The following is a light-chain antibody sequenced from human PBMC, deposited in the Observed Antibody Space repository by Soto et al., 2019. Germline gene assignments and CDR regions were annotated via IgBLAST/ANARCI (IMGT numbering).Light chain of an antibody. J-gene: IGLJ1*01. Sequence: QSALTQPASVSGSPGQSITISCTGTRSNVGSYKLVSWYQQHPGKAPKLLIFEVNKRPSGVSHRFSGSNSGNTASLTISGIKVEDEADYYCCSSGGSPTYVFGTGTKLTVL. CDR2: EVN. CDR1: RSNVGSYKL. CDR3: CSSGGSPTYV. V-gene: IGLV2-23*02.